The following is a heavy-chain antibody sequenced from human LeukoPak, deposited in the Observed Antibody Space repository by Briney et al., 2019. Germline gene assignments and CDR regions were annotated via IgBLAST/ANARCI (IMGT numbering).Heavy chain of an antibody. D-gene: IGHD2-15*01. V-gene: IGHV3-7*01. J-gene: IGHJ3*02. CDR2: IKQDGSEK. CDR3: ARVGSYCSGGSCGI. CDR1: GFTFSSYW. Sequence: GGSLRLSCAASGFTFSSYWMSWVRQAPGKGLEWVANIKQDGSEKYYVDSVKGRFTISRDNAKNSLYLQMNSLRAEDTAVYYCARVGSYCSGGSCGIWGQGTMVTVSS.